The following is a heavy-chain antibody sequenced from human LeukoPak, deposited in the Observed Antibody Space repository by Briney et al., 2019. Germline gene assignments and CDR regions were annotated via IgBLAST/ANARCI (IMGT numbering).Heavy chain of an antibody. D-gene: IGHD5-24*01. CDR2: IKQDGSEK. CDR1: GFTFSSYW. V-gene: IGHV3-7*01. CDR3: ARDLNGGYNGVYFDY. J-gene: IGHJ4*02. Sequence: GGSLGLSCAASGFTFSSYWMSWVRQAPGKGLEWVANIKQDGSEKYYVDSVKGRFTISRDNAKNSLYLQMNSLRAEDTAVYYCARDLNGGYNGVYFDYWGQGTLVTVSS.